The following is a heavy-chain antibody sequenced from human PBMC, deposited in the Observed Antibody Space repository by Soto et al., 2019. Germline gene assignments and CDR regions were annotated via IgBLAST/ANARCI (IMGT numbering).Heavy chain of an antibody. CDR3: AKEAYYDSTAYSP. V-gene: IGHV3-23*01. CDR1: GFTFSSYA. J-gene: IGHJ5*02. D-gene: IGHD3-22*01. Sequence: EVQLLESGGGFVQPGGSPRLSCAASGFTFSSYAMGWVRQPPGQGLEWVSSISPSGDTTYFADYVKGRFTISRDNSKNTVYLQMNALSAEDTALYHCAKEAYYDSTAYSPWGQGTLVTVSS. CDR2: ISPSGDTT.